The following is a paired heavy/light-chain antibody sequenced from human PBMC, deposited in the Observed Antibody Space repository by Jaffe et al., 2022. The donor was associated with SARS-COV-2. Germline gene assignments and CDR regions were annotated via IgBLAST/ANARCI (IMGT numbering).Heavy chain of an antibody. V-gene: IGHV3-11*06. CDR3: ARDFLYSSSSGLDY. D-gene: IGHD6-6*01. CDR2: ISSSSSYT. Sequence: QVQLVESGGGLVKPGGSLRLSCAASGFTFSDYYMSWIRQAPGKGLEWVSYISSSSSYTNYADSVKGRFTISRDNAKNSLYLQMNSLRAEDTAVYYCARDFLYSSSSGLDYWGQGTLVTVSS. J-gene: IGHJ4*02. CDR1: GFTFSDYY.
Light chain of an antibody. Sequence: EIVLTQSPGTLSLSPGERATLSCRASQSVSSSYLAWYQQKPGQAPRLLIYGASSRATGIPDRFSGSGSGTDFTLTISRLEPEDFAVYYCQQYGRTFGQGTKLEIK. CDR1: QSVSSSY. V-gene: IGKV3-20*01. CDR2: GAS. CDR3: QQYGRT. J-gene: IGKJ2*01.